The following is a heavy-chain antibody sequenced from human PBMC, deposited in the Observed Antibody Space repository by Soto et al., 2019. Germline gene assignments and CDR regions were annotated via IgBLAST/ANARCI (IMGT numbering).Heavy chain of an antibody. D-gene: IGHD3-3*01. V-gene: IGHV4-34*01. CDR3: ASYHYYCFWIGSRDYMDV. CDR2: INHSGST. J-gene: IGHJ6*03. CDR1: GRSLSGYF. Sequence: PSETLSLTCAVYGRSLSGYFWSWVRQPPGKGLKWIGEINHSGSTNYNPSLKSRVTISVDTSKHQFSLRLSSMTAADSAIYYCASYHYYCFWIGSRDYMDVWVKGTRVTVT.